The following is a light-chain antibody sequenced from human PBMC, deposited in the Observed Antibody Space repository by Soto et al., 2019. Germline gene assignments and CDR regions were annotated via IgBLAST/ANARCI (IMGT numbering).Light chain of an antibody. CDR1: QSVSSSY. CDR3: QQYGNSFRT. J-gene: IGKJ1*01. V-gene: IGKV3-20*01. CDR2: AAS. Sequence: EIVLTQSPCTLSLSPGERATLSCRASQSVSSSYLAWYQQKPGQAPRLLIYAASSRATYIPDRFSGSGSGTDFTLTISRLEPEDFAVYYCQQYGNSFRTFGQGTKVEIK.